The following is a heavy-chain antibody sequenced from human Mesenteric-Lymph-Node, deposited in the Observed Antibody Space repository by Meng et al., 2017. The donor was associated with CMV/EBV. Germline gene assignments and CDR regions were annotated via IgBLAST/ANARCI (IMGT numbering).Heavy chain of an antibody. CDR3: ARIAAAGTLVPFDY. V-gene: IGHV4-31*02. D-gene: IGHD6-13*01. Sequence: GGSIMSGGYDWGWSRQHPGKGLEWIGYIYYSGSTYYNPSLKSRVTISVDTSKNQFSLKLSSVTAADTAVYYCARIAAAGTLVPFDYWGQGTLVTVSS. J-gene: IGHJ4*02. CDR2: IYYSGST. CDR1: GGSIMSGGYD.